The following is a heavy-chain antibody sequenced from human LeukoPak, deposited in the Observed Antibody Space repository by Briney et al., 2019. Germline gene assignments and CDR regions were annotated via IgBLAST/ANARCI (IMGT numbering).Heavy chain of an antibody. V-gene: IGHV3-7*01. CDR3: ARGLFVVVITTDYYGLDV. J-gene: IGHJ6*02. Sequence: GGSLRLSCAASGFTFSNYGMHWVRQAPGKGLEWVANIKQDGSEKYYVDSVRGRFTISRDNAKNALYLQMNSLRAEDTAVYCARGLFVVVITTDYYGLDVWGQGTTVTVSS. D-gene: IGHD3-22*01. CDR2: IKQDGSEK. CDR1: GFTFSNYG.